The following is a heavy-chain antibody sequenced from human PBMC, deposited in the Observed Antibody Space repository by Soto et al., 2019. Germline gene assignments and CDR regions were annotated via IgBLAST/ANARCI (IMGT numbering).Heavy chain of an antibody. CDR3: ARSHPRDSSSWYY. CDR2: IDPSDSYT. CDR1: GYSFTSYW. V-gene: IGHV5-10-1*01. D-gene: IGHD6-13*01. J-gene: IGHJ4*02. Sequence: GESLKISCKGSGYSFTSYWIGWVRQMPGKGLEWMGRIDPSDSYTNYSPSFQGHVTISADKSISTAYLQWSSLKASDTAMYYCARSHPRDSSSWYYWGQGTLVTVSS.